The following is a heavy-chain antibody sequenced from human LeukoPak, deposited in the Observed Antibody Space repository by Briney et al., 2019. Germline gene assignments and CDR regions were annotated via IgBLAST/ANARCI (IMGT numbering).Heavy chain of an antibody. Sequence: SVKVSCKTSGGTFNNSAISWVRQAPGQGLEWLGGIMPLFGTAGYAQKFQGRVTIAKDESTRTVYLELTSLTSDDTAVYYCARDVHGDYGSGWFDPWGQGTLVSVSS. V-gene: IGHV1-69*05. D-gene: IGHD4-17*01. CDR3: ARDVHGDYGSGWFDP. CDR1: GGTFNNSA. J-gene: IGHJ5*02. CDR2: IMPLFGTA.